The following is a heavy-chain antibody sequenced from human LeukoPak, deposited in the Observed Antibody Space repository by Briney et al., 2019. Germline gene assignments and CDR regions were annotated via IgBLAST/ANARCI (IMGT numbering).Heavy chain of an antibody. CDR2: ISSSGNTI. Sequence: GGSLRLSCAASGFTFSDQYMSWIRQAPGKGLEWVSYISSSGNTIYNADSVKGRFTISRDNAKNSLYLQMNSLRAEDTAIYYCARLLSNWFDPWGQGTLVTVSS. D-gene: IGHD1-26*01. J-gene: IGHJ5*02. CDR1: GFTFSDQY. CDR3: ARLLSNWFDP. V-gene: IGHV3-11*01.